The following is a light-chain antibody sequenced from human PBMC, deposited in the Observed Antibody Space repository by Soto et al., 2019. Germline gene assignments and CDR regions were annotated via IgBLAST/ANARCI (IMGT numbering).Light chain of an antibody. J-gene: IGKJ5*01. Sequence: PLSPGTLSLSPRESATLSCRPSQSVSSCSSAWCQQKPGQAPRLLIYGASSRATGIPDRFSGSGSGTDFTLTISRLEPEDFAVYYCQRYGSSSITFGQRTRLAIK. CDR3: QRYGSSSIT. CDR1: QSVSSCS. V-gene: IGKV3-20*01. CDR2: GAS.